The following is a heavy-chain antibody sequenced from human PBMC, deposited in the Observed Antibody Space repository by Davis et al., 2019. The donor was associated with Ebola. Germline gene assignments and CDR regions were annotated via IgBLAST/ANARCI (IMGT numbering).Heavy chain of an antibody. CDR3: ASALIIVATIHEDYYYYYGMDV. V-gene: IGHV1-69*13. D-gene: IGHD5-12*01. CDR2: IIPIFGTA. Sequence: SVKVSCKASGGTFSSYAISWVRQAPGQGLGWMGGIIPIFGTANYAQKFQGRVTITADESTSTAYMELSSLRSEDTAVYYCASALIIVATIHEDYYYYYGMDVWGQGTTVTVSS. CDR1: GGTFSSYA. J-gene: IGHJ6*02.